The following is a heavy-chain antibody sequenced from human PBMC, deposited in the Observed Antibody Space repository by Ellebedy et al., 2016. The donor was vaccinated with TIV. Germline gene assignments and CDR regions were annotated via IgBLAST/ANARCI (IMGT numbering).Heavy chain of an antibody. V-gene: IGHV3-23*01. D-gene: IGHD1-14*01. CDR3: AKRERGISWYYFDY. CDR2: ITGSGGST. Sequence: GESLKISCAASGLTFSSYALSWVRQAPGKGLEWHSSITGSGGSTYYADSVKGRFTMSRDNSKNTLYLQMNSLRAENTAVYYSAKRERGISWYYFDYWGQGTLVTVSS. CDR1: GLTFSSYA. J-gene: IGHJ4*02.